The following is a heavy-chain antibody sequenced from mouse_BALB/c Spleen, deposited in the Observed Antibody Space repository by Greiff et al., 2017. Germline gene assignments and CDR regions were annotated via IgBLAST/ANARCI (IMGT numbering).Heavy chain of an antibody. CDR3: NAFYGSSPDY. J-gene: IGHJ2*01. V-gene: IGHV14-4*02. CDR2: IDPENGDT. Sequence: LQQSGAELVRSGASVKLSCTASGFNIKDYYMHWVKRRPEQGLEWIGWIDPENGDTEYAPKFQGKATMTADTSSNTAYLQLSSLTSEDTAVYYCNAFYGSSPDYWGQGTTLTVSS. D-gene: IGHD1-1*01. CDR1: GFNIKDYY.